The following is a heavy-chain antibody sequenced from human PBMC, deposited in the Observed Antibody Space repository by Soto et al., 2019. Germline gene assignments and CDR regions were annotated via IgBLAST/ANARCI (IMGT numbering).Heavy chain of an antibody. D-gene: IGHD3-22*01. CDR1: GYSFTSYW. J-gene: IGHJ4*02. Sequence: GESLKISCKGSGYSFTSYWIGWVRQMPGKGLEWMGIIYPGDSDTRYSPSFQGQVTISADKSISTAYLQWSSLKASDTAMYYCARHTYYYDSSGYRTLGVAYWGQGTLVTVSS. CDR3: ARHTYYYDSSGYRTLGVAY. V-gene: IGHV5-51*01. CDR2: IYPGDSDT.